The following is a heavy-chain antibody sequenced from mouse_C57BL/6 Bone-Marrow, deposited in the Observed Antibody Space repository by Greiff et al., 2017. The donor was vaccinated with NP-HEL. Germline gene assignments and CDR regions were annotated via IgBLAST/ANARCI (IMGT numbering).Heavy chain of an antibody. CDR2: LWSGGST. V-gene: IGHV2-2*01. CDR1: GFSFTSYG. CDR3: ARNPHYYGSYWYFDV. J-gene: IGHJ1*03. D-gene: IGHD1-1*01. Sequence: VKLKQSGPGLVQPSQCLSITCTVSGFSFTSYGVHWVRQSPGKGLEWLGVLWSGGSTDYTAAFISRLSISKDNCKSQVFFKMKSLQADDTAIYYCARNPHYYGSYWYFDVWGTGTTVTVSS.